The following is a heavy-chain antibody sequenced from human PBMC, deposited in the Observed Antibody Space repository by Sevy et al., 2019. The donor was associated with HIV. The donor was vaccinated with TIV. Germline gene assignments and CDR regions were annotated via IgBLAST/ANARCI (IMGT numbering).Heavy chain of an antibody. J-gene: IGHJ4*01. Sequence: GGSLRLSCVGSGFRFGSQAMSWVRQAPGKGLEWVSGMSGRGDSRGYAHSVKGRFTISRDNSKNTEYLQMNSLTAEDTALYYCAQDVPDQCWYDDFWRGSRCFDYWGRGILVTVSS. CDR1: GFRFGSQA. D-gene: IGHD3-3*01. CDR2: MSGRGDSR. V-gene: IGHV3-23*01. CDR3: AQDVPDQCWYDDFWRGSRCFDY.